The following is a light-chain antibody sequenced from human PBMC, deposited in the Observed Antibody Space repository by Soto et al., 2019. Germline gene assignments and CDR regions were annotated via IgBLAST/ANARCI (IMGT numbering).Light chain of an antibody. CDR3: GSYTGSNNYV. Sequence: QSALTQPPSASGSPGQSVTISCAGTTSDVGGYNFVSWYQQHPGKAPKLIIYEVNKRPSGVPDRFSGSKSGNTASLTVSELQADDEADYYCGSYTGSNNYVFGTGTKVTVL. V-gene: IGLV2-8*01. J-gene: IGLJ1*01. CDR1: TSDVGGYNF. CDR2: EVN.